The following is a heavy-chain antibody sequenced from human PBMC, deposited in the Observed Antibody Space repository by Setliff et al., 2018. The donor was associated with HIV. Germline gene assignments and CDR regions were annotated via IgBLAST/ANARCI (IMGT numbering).Heavy chain of an antibody. V-gene: IGHV4-39*01. CDR1: GASISSHNYY. D-gene: IGHD5-12*01. Sequence: PSETLSLTCTVSGASISSHNYYWGWIRQSPGKGLEWIASIRSSGDTYYNPSLQSRVIMSVDTSNNQISLKLNSVTAADTAVYYCARGGLGDGYNRDSWGQGTLVTVSS. J-gene: IGHJ4*02. CDR3: ARGGLGDGYNRDS. CDR2: IRSSGDT.